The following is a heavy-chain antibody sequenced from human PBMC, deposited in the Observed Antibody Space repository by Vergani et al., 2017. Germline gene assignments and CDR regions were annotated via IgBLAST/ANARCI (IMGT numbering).Heavy chain of an antibody. J-gene: IGHJ5*02. Sequence: EVQLVQSGAEVKKPGESLKISCKASGYSFSNYWIGWVRQMPGKGLEWMGIIYPGDSDTRYGPSFQGQVTISADKSISTAYLQWGSLKAADTAMYYCASEVVIGWFDPWGQGTPVTVSS. V-gene: IGHV5-51*01. CDR1: GYSFSNYW. D-gene: IGHD3-22*01. CDR2: IYPGDSDT. CDR3: ASEVVIGWFDP.